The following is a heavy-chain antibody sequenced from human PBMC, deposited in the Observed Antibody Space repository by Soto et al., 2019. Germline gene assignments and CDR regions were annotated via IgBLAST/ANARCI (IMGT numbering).Heavy chain of an antibody. D-gene: IGHD2-8*01. CDR1: GGSISSGGYY. CDR2: IYYSGST. CDR3: ARDASGLTFDY. J-gene: IGHJ4*02. Sequence: PSETLSLTCTVSGGSISSGGYYWSWIRQPPGKGLEWIGYIYYSGSTYYNPSLKSRVTISVDTSKNQFSLKLSSVTAADTAVYYCARDASGLTFDYWGQGTLVTVSS. V-gene: IGHV4-30-4*01.